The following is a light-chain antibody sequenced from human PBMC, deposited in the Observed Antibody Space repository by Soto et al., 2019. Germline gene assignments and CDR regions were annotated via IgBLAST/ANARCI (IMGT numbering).Light chain of an antibody. J-gene: IGKJ2*01. Sequence: DIQMPQSPSSLSASVGDRVTSTCRASQSITYWLAWYQQKPGRAPKLLIYDVFNLQSGVPSRFSGSGSGTEFTLTISSMQPDDSASYYCQQYHSFSFTFGQGTK. CDR1: QSITYW. V-gene: IGKV1-5*01. CDR2: DVF. CDR3: QQYHSFSFT.